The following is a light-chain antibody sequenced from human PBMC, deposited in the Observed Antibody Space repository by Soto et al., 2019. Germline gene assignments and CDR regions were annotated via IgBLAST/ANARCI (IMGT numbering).Light chain of an antibody. J-gene: IGKJ2*01. CDR2: DAS. CDR3: QQYDSSSPT. V-gene: IGKV1-5*01. Sequence: DIQMTQSPSTLSASVGDGVTITCRASQNISVWLAWYQQRPGKAPKFLMYDASSLENGVPSRFSGSGSGTEFTLTIRSLQPDDSATYYCQQYDSSSPTFGQGPKLEIK. CDR1: QNISVW.